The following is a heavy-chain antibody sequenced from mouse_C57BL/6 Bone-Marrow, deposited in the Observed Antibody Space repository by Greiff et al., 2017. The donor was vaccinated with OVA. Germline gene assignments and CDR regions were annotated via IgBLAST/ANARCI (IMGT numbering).Heavy chain of an antibody. V-gene: IGHV1-81*01. Sequence: VMLVESGAELARPGASVKLSCKASGYTFTSYGISWVKQRTGQGLEWIGEIYPRSGNTYYNEKFKGKATLTADKSSSTAYMELRSLTSEDSAVYFCARYGSIYAMDYWGQGTSVTVSS. CDR3: ARYGSIYAMDY. CDR2: IYPRSGNT. CDR1: GYTFTSYG. D-gene: IGHD1-1*01. J-gene: IGHJ4*01.